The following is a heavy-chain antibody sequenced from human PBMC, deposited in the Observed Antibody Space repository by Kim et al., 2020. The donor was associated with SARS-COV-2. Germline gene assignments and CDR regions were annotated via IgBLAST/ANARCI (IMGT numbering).Heavy chain of an antibody. V-gene: IGHV4-34*01. J-gene: IGHJ4*02. Sequence: SETLSLTCAVYGGSFSGYYWSWIRQPPGKGLEWIGEINHSGSTNYNPSLKSRVTISVDTSKNQFSLKLSSVTAADTAVYYCARVLEISDSSGPARSGVYPFDYWGQGTLVTVSS. CDR1: GGSFSGYY. CDR2: INHSGST. D-gene: IGHD3-22*01. CDR3: ARVLEISDSSGPARSGVYPFDY.